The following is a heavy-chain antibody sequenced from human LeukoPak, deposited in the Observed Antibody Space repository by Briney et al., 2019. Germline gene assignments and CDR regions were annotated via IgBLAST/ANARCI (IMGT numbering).Heavy chain of an antibody. CDR3: AKVMTRTMVRGVPPSDY. Sequence: GGSLRLSCAASGFTFSSYSMSWVRQAPGKGLEWVSAISGSGGSTYYADSVKGRFTISRDNSKNTLYLQMNSLRAEDTAVYYCAKVMTRTMVRGVPPSDYWGQGTLVTVSS. V-gene: IGHV3-23*01. CDR1: GFTFSSYS. D-gene: IGHD3-10*01. J-gene: IGHJ4*02. CDR2: ISGSGGST.